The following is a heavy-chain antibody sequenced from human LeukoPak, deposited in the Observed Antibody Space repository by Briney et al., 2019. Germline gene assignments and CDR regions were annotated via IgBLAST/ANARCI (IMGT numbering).Heavy chain of an antibody. V-gene: IGHV3-53*01. CDR1: GFTVSSNY. Sequence: PGGSLRLSCAASGFTVSSNYMSWVRQAPGKGLEWVSVIYSGGSTYYADSVEGRFTISRDNSKNTLFLQMNSLRAEDTAVYYCAREGASSGWYPFDYWGQGTLVTVSS. D-gene: IGHD6-19*01. J-gene: IGHJ4*02. CDR2: IYSGGST. CDR3: AREGASSGWYPFDY.